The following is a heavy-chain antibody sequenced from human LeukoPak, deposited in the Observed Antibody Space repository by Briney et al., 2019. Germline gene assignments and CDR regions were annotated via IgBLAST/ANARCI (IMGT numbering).Heavy chain of an antibody. CDR2: INSDGSSR. V-gene: IGHV3-74*01. CDR3: ASGTSSFDD. D-gene: IGHD6-6*01. Sequence: PGGSLRLSCAASGFTFSSYWMHWVRQAQGQGLALVSRINSDGSSRTYADSVMGRFTISSDNAKNTLSLQINRMRTEDTAAYYCASGTSSFDDWGQGTLVTVSS. CDR1: GFTFSSYW. J-gene: IGHJ4*02.